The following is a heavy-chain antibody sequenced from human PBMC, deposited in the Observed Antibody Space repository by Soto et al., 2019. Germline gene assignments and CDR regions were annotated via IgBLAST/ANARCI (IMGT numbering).Heavy chain of an antibody. CDR1: GGSFSGYY. CDR3: ARGGERSTTGYYYGMDV. CDR2: INHSGST. D-gene: IGHD3-16*01. Sequence: SETLSLTCAVYGGSFSGYYWSWIRQPPGKGLEWIGEINHSGSTNYNPSLKSRVTISVDTSKNQFSLKLSSVTAADTAVYYCARGGERSTTGYYYGMDVWGQGXTVTVYS. J-gene: IGHJ6*02. V-gene: IGHV4-34*01.